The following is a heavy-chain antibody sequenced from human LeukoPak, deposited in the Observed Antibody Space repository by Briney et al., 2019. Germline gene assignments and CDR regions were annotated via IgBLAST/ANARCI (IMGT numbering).Heavy chain of an antibody. CDR3: ARDGVTDLTYYYYYYMDV. J-gene: IGHJ6*03. Sequence: GGSLRLSCGASGFTFRNYWMNWVRQAPGKGLEWVAVISYDGSNKYYADSVKGRFTISRDNSKNTLYLQMNSLRAEDTAVYYCARDGVTDLTYYYYYYMDVWGKGTTVTVSS. CDR1: GFTFRNYW. D-gene: IGHD5-18*01. CDR2: ISYDGSNK. V-gene: IGHV3-30-3*01.